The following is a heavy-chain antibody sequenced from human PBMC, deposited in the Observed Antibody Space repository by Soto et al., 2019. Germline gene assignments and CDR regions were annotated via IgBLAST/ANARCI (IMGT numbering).Heavy chain of an antibody. CDR1: GFTFRSYS. D-gene: IGHD3-10*01. CDR3: AIVSGSYSTSNDH. CDR2: ISSISTTI. V-gene: IGHV3-48*02. J-gene: IGHJ5*02. Sequence: EVQLVESGGGLVQPGGSLRLSCAASGFTFRSYSMNWVRQAPGKGLEWLSYISSISTTIYYADSVKGRFTISRDNAKNSLYLQMNSLGDEDTAVYYCAIVSGSYSTSNDHWGQGTLVTVSS.